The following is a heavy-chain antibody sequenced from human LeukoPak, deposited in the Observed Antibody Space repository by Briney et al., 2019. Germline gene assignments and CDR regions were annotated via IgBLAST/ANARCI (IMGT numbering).Heavy chain of an antibody. Sequence: PGGSLRLSCAASGFAFSSYWMSWVRQAPGKGLEWVANIKQDGSDKYYVDSVKGRFTISRDNAKNSLYLQISSLRAEDTAVYYCARKTVVGSYFDYWGQGTPVTVSS. V-gene: IGHV3-7*03. CDR2: IKQDGSDK. D-gene: IGHD4-23*01. CDR3: ARKTVVGSYFDY. J-gene: IGHJ4*02. CDR1: GFAFSSYW.